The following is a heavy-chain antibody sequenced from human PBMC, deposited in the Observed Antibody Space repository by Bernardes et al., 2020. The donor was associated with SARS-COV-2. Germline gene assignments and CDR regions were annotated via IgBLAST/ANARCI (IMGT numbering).Heavy chain of an antibody. CDR2: IYYIGTT. CDR3: ARDLSHLVRWGFDL. Sequence: SETLSLTCTVSGGSICSYYWSWIRQPPGKGLEWIGYIYYIGTTNYNPSLKSRVTISVDSAQNQFSLNLSSVTPADTAVYYCARDLSHLVRWGFDLWGRGTLVTVSS. CDR1: GGSICSYY. J-gene: IGHJ2*01. D-gene: IGHD3-10*01. V-gene: IGHV4-59*01.